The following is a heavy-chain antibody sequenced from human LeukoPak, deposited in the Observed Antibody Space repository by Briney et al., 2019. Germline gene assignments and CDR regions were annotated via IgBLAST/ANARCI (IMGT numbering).Heavy chain of an antibody. CDR3: AKGSTFHYYYYMDV. D-gene: IGHD2/OR15-2a*01. J-gene: IGHJ6*03. CDR1: GFTFDDYA. CDR2: ISWNSGSI. V-gene: IGHV3-9*01. Sequence: PGRSLRLSCAASGFTFDDYAMHWVRQAPGKGLEWVSGISWNSGSIGYADSVKGRFTISRDNAKNSLYLQMNSLRAEDTALYYCAKGSTFHYYYYMDVWGKGTTVTISS.